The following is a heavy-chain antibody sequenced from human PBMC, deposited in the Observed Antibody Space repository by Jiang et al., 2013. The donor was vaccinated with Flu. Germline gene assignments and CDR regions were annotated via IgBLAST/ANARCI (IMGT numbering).Heavy chain of an antibody. V-gene: IGHV4-34*01. CDR2: INHSGST. Sequence: LLKPSETLSLTCAVYGGSFSGYYWSWIRQPPGKGLEWIGEINHSGSTNYNPSLKSRVTISVDTSKNQFSLKLSSVTAADTAVYYCARIPYYDILTGSDYWGQGTLVTVSS. CDR1: GGSFSGYY. CDR3: ARIPYYDILTGSDY. D-gene: IGHD3-9*01. J-gene: IGHJ4*02.